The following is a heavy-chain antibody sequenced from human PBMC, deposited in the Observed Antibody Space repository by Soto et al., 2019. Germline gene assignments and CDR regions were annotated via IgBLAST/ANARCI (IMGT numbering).Heavy chain of an antibody. CDR1: GFTFTNHA. Sequence: GGSLRLSCEVSGFTFTNHAMHWVRQAPGRGLEWVALIWYDGSNDHYADSVKGRFTISRDNSKNMTYLYMSAMRAEDTAMYYCARDNLDLEVVVAAPRGYFDFWGQGTLVTVSS. J-gene: IGHJ4*02. D-gene: IGHD2-15*01. CDR3: ARDNLDLEVVVAAPRGYFDF. CDR2: IWYDGSND. V-gene: IGHV3-33*01.